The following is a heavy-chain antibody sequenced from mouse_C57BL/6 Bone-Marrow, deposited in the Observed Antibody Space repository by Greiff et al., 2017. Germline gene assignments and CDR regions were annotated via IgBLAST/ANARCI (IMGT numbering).Heavy chain of an antibody. D-gene: IGHD1-1*01. CDR2: IYWDDDK. CDR3: ARRASYGSSYSFAY. Sequence: QVTLKVSGPGILQSSQTLSLTCSFSGFSLSTSGMGVSWIRQPSGKGLEWLAHIYWDDDKRYNPSLKSRLTISTDTSRNQVFLKITSVDTADTATYYCARRASYGSSYSFAYWGQGTLVTVSA. J-gene: IGHJ3*01. V-gene: IGHV8-12*01. CDR1: GFSLSTSGMG.